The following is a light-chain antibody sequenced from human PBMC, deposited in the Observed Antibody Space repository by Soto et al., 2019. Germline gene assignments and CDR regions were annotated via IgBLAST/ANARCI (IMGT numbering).Light chain of an antibody. Sequence: EIVLTQSPATLSLSPRERATLSCRASQSVSSYLAWYQQKPGQAPRLLIYDASNRATGIPARFSGSGSGTDFTLTISSLEPEDFAVYYCQQRSNWPPLTFGPGTKVGIK. CDR2: DAS. CDR3: QQRSNWPPLT. V-gene: IGKV3-11*01. CDR1: QSVSSY. J-gene: IGKJ3*01.